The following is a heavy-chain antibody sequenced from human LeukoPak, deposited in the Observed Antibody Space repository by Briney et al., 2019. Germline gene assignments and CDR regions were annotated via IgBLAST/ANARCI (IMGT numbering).Heavy chain of an antibody. J-gene: IGHJ3*02. D-gene: IGHD5-12*01. CDR1: GGSISSSIYY. CDR2: IYYSGST. CDR3: ARSDSGYDWGAFDI. V-gene: IGHV4-39*01. Sequence: PSETLSLTCTVSGGSISSSIYYWGWIRQPPGKGLEWIGSIYYSGSTYYNPSLKSRVTISVDTSKNQFSLKLNSVTAADTAVYYCARSDSGYDWGAFDIWGQGTMVTVSS.